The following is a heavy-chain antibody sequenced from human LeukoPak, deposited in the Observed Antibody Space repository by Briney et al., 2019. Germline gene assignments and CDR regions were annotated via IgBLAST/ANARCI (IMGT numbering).Heavy chain of an antibody. Sequence: SETLSLTCTVSGGSISSYYWSWIRQPPGKGLEWIGYIYYSGSTYYNPSLKSRVTISVDTSKNQFSLKLSSVTAADTAVYYCARVSSEGYCSSTSCLGPLDYWGQGTLVTVSS. V-gene: IGHV4-59*08. CDR1: GGSISSYY. CDR3: ARVSSEGYCSSTSCLGPLDY. D-gene: IGHD2-2*01. J-gene: IGHJ4*02. CDR2: IYYSGST.